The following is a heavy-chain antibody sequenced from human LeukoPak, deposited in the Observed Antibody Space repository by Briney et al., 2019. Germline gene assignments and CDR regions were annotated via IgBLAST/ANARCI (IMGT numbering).Heavy chain of an antibody. Sequence: GGSLRLSCAASGFTLGTNAIGWARQPPGRGMGWVSAIIGSGGSTYYADSVKGRFTISRDNSKNTLYPQMNSLRAEDTAVYYCAKDGFGSSYRNYYYYYMDVWGKGTTVTVSS. V-gene: IGHV3-23*01. CDR3: AKDGFGSSYRNYYYYYMDV. J-gene: IGHJ6*03. D-gene: IGHD6-6*01. CDR1: GFTLGTNA. CDR2: IIGSGGST.